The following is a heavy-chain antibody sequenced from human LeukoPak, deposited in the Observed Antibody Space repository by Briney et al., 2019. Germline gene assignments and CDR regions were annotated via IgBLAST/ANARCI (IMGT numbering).Heavy chain of an antibody. CDR1: GGSISSGGYY. J-gene: IGHJ4*02. CDR3: ASRGVTTVPGVDY. CDR2: IYYSGST. D-gene: IGHD4-17*01. V-gene: IGHV4-31*03. Sequence: SETLSLTCTVSGGSISSGGYYWSWIRQHPGKGLEWIGYIYYSGSTYYNPSLKSRVTISVDTSKNQFSLKLSSVTAADTAVYYCASRGVTTVPGVDYWGQGTLVTVSS.